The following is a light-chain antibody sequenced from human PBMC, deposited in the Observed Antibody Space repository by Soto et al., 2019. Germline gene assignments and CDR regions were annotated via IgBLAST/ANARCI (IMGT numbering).Light chain of an antibody. CDR1: SSNIGAGYD. CDR3: QSYDSSLSVV. V-gene: IGLV1-40*01. CDR2: GNS. Sequence: QAVVTQPPSVSGAPGQRVTISCIGSSSNIGAGYDVHWYQQLPGTAPKLLIYGNSNRPSGVPDRFSGSKSGTSASLAITGLQAEDEADYYCQSYDSSLSVVFGGGTKLTDL. J-gene: IGLJ2*01.